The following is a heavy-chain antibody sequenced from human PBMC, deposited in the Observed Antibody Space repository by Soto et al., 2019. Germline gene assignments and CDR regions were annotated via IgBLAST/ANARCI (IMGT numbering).Heavy chain of an antibody. J-gene: IGHJ4*02. CDR2: IIPIFGTA. CDR3: ARGYSGYDGRFDY. V-gene: IGHV1-69*01. CDR1: RGTFSRNA. D-gene: IGHD5-12*01. Sequence: QVQLVQSGAEVKKPGSSVKVSCKASRGTFSRNAISWVRRAPGQGLEWMGGIIPIFGTANHAQKFQGRVAITADESTSTVYRELSSLRSEDTAVYYCARGYSGYDGRFDYWGQGTLVTVSS.